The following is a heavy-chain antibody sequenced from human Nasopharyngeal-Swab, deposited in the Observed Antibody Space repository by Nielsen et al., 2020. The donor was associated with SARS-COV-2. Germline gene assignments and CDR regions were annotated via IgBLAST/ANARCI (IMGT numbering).Heavy chain of an antibody. D-gene: IGHD3-3*01. CDR3: ARDGLVDDVWSAYFMDV. J-gene: IGHJ6*02. V-gene: IGHV3-21*01. Sequence: SVRGRFTISKDSAKNSLYQQMNSLRAEDTAVYYCARDGLVDDVWSAYFMDVWGQGTTVTVFS.